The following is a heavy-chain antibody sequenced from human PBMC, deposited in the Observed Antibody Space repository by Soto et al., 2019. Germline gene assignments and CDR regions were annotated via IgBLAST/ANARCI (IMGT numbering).Heavy chain of an antibody. Sequence: PWGSLGLSCAASGFTFSSYAMSWVRQAPGKGLEWVSAISGSGGSTYYADSVKGRSTISRDNSKNTLYLQMNSLRAEDTAVYYCAKDLFDSSGYFNYYYYYGMDVWGQGTTVTVSS. CDR1: GFTFSSYA. V-gene: IGHV3-23*01. CDR3: AKDLFDSSGYFNYYYYYGMDV. CDR2: ISGSGGST. D-gene: IGHD3-22*01. J-gene: IGHJ6*02.